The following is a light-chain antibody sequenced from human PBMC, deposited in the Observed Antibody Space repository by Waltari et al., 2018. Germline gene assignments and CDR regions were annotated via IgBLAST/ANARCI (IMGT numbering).Light chain of an antibody. CDR2: KAS. CDR1: QSIDSW. J-gene: IGKJ3*01. Sequence: DIQMTQSPSTLSASVGDRVTITCRASQSIDSWLAWYQQKPGKAPKLLIYKASSLETGVPSRFSGSGSGTEFTLTINSLQPEDFATYYCQQYNSYPFTFGPGTKVDIK. V-gene: IGKV1-5*03. CDR3: QQYNSYPFT.